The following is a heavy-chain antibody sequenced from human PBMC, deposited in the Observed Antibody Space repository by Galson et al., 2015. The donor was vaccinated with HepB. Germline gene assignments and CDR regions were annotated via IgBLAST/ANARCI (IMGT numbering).Heavy chain of an antibody. J-gene: IGHJ4*02. V-gene: IGHV3-33*01. CDR2: IWFDGSNK. Sequence: SLRLSCAASGFTFSNYAMHWVRQAPGKGLEWVAVIWFDGSNKYYADSVKGRFTISRDNSRSTLYMQMNSLRAEDTAVYYCARGARVAGGTGDYWGQGTLVTVSS. CDR1: GFTFSNYA. CDR3: ARGARVAGGTGDY. D-gene: IGHD6-13*01.